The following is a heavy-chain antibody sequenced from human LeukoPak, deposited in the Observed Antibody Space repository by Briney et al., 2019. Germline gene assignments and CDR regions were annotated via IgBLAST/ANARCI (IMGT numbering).Heavy chain of an antibody. V-gene: IGHV3-21*01. CDR1: GFTFGSYS. CDR3: ATRVTADSYDASDI. CDR2: ISSTSNHI. D-gene: IGHD6-13*01. Sequence: KSGGSLRLSCVASGFTFGSYSINWVRQAPGQGLEWFSSISSTSNHIYYADSVKGRFTISRDNAKNSLYLEMNSLRVEDTALCYCATRVTADSYDASDIWGQGTMVTVSS. J-gene: IGHJ3*02.